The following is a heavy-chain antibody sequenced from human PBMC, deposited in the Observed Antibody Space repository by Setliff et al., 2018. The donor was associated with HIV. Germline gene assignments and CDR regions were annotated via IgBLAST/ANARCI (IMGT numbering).Heavy chain of an antibody. D-gene: IGHD1-26*01. J-gene: IGHJ5*02. CDR3: TTRLSGSYIPNWSDG. V-gene: IGHV3-15*01. CDR1: GFTFTNAW. Sequence: GSLRLSCAASGFTFTNAWMSWVRQAPGKGPEWVGRIKSKDDGGTREYAAPVKGRFTISRDDSKNTVYLQMNSLKTEDTAVYYCTTRLSGSYIPNWSDGWGQGTLVTVSS. CDR2: IKSKDDGGTR.